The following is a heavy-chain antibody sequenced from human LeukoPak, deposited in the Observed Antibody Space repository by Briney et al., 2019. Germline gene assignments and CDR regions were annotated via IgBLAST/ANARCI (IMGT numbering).Heavy chain of an antibody. CDR2: INHSGST. CDR1: GGSFSGYY. D-gene: IGHD3-16*01. J-gene: IGHJ4*02. CDR3: AITYYDYVWGNYFDY. Sequence: SETLSLTCAVYGGSFSGYYWSWIRQPPGKGLEWIGEINHSGSTNYNPSLKSRVTISVDTSKNQFSLKLSSVTAADTAVYYCAITYYDYVWGNYFDYWGQGTLVTVSS. V-gene: IGHV4-34*01.